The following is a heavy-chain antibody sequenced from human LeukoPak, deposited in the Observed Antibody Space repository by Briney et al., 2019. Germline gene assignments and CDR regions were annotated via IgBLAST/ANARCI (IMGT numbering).Heavy chain of an antibody. CDR2: IKSKTDGGTT. Sequence: KSGGSLRLSCAASGFTFSNAWMSWVRQAPGKGLEWVGRIKSKTDGGTTDYAAPVKGRFTISRDDSKNTLYLQMNSLKTEDTAVYYCTTEDYDILTGYLEYFDYWGQGTLVTVSS. CDR1: GFTFSNAW. V-gene: IGHV3-15*01. D-gene: IGHD3-9*01. J-gene: IGHJ4*02. CDR3: TTEDYDILTGYLEYFDY.